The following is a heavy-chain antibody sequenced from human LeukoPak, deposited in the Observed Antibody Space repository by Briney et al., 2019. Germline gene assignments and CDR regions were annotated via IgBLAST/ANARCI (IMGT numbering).Heavy chain of an antibody. J-gene: IGHJ5*02. D-gene: IGHD3-22*01. Sequence: PGGSLRLSCAASGFTVSSNYMNWVRQAPGKGLEWVSLIYSGSSTNYADSVKGRFTISRDSSKNTLYLQMNSLRVEDTAVYYCAKGPRPGSSGYPNLYHWGQGTLVTVSS. CDR1: GFTVSSNY. CDR2: IYSGSST. CDR3: AKGPRPGSSGYPNLYH. V-gene: IGHV3-53*01.